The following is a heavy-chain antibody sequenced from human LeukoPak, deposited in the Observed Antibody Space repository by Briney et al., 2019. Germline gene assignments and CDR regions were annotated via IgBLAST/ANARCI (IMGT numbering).Heavy chain of an antibody. CDR3: ARDIGTEGGFDY. CDR1: GYTFTSYA. D-gene: IGHD1-14*01. CDR2: INAGNGNT. J-gene: IGHJ4*02. V-gene: IGHV1-3*01. Sequence: ASVKVSCKASGYTFTSYAMHWVRQAPGQRLEWMGWINAGNGNTKYSQKFQGRVTMTTDTSTSTAYMELRSLRSDDTAVYYCARDIGTEGGFDYWGQGTLVTVSS.